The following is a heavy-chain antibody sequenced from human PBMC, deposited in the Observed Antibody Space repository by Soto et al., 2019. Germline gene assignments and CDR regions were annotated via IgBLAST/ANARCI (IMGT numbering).Heavy chain of an antibody. D-gene: IGHD2-2*01. J-gene: IGHJ6*02. V-gene: IGHV3-30-3*01. CDR2: ISYDGSNK. Sequence: QVQLVESGGGLVKPGGSLRLSCAASGFTFSDYYMSWIRQAPGKGLEWVAVISYDGSNKYYADSVKGRFTISRDNSKNTLYLQMNSLRAEDTAVYYCAREVPAAEGTYGMDVWGQGTTVTVSS. CDR3: AREVPAAEGTYGMDV. CDR1: GFTFSDYY.